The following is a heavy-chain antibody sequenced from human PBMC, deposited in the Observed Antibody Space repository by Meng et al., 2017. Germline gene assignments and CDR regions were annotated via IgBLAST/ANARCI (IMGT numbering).Heavy chain of an antibody. CDR2: INPNSGGT. Sequence: ASVKVSCKASGYTFTGYYMHWVRQAPGQGLEWMGWINPNSGGTNYAQKFQGRVTMTRDTSISTAYMELSRLRSEDTAVYYCARDHSRRGWELLYYYYGMDVWGQGTTVTVSS. D-gene: IGHD1-26*01. CDR3: ARDHSRRGWELLYYYYGMDV. J-gene: IGHJ6*02. V-gene: IGHV1-2*02. CDR1: GYTFTGYY.